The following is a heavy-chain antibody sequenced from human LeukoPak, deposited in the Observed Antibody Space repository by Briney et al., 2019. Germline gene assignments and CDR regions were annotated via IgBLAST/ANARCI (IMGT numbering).Heavy chain of an antibody. CDR1: GFTFSSYG. D-gene: IGHD4-17*01. Sequence: PGGALRLSCAAPGFTFSSYGMRWVRQAPGKGLEGGSNISGSDGGTYYANSVKGRFTISRDNSKNTLYLQMNSLRAEDTAVYYCAKRIMTTMTDLVVFDYWGQGTLVTVSS. J-gene: IGHJ4*02. CDR3: AKRIMTTMTDLVVFDY. CDR2: ISGSDGGT. V-gene: IGHV3-23*01.